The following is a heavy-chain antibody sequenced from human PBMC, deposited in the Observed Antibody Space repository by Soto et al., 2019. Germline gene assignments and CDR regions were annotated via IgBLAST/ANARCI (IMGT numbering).Heavy chain of an antibody. CDR1: GGSIISSSYY. CDR2: IYYSGST. V-gene: IGHV4-39*01. CDR3: ASQSITMVRGVIVVWFDP. Sequence: SETLSLTCTVSGGSIISSSYYFCWIRQPPWKGLEWIGSIYYSGSTYYNPSLKSRVTISVDTSKNQFSLKLSSVTAADTAVYYCASQSITMVRGVIVVWFDPWGQGTLVTVSS. J-gene: IGHJ5*02. D-gene: IGHD3-10*01.